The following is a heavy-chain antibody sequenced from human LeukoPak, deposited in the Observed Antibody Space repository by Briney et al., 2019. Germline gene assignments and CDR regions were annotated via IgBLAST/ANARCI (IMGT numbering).Heavy chain of an antibody. V-gene: IGHV1-8*02. CDR1: GGTFSSYA. CDR3: ARVMYGGAAGGD. D-gene: IGHD6-13*01. J-gene: IGHJ4*02. Sequence: ASVKVSCKASGGTFSSYAISWVRQAPGQGLEWMGWMNPNSGNTGYAQKFQGRVTMTRNTSISTAYMELSSLRSEDTAVFYCARVMYGGAAGGDWGQGTLVTVSS. CDR2: MNPNSGNT.